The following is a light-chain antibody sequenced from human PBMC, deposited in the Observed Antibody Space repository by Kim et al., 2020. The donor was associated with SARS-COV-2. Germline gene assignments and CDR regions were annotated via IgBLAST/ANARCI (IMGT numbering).Light chain of an antibody. J-gene: IGLJ3*02. V-gene: IGLV1-47*02. Sequence: EMTQPPSASGTPGQRVTISCSGSSSNIGSNYVYWYQQLPGTAPKLLIYSNNQRPSGVPDRFSGSKSGTSASLAISGLRSEDEADYYCAAWDDSLSGWVFGGGTQLTVL. CDR2: SNN. CDR1: SSNIGSNY. CDR3: AAWDDSLSGWV.